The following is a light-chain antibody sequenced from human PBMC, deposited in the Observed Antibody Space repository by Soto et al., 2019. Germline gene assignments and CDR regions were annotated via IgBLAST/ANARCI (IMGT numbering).Light chain of an antibody. CDR1: QNIYYN. V-gene: IGKV3-15*01. CDR3: QRYSSSGT. CDR2: GAS. J-gene: IGKJ1*01. Sequence: EIVLTQSPATVSVSPGESATLSCRASQNIYYNLAWYQHRPGQAPRLLIYGASNRAPGVPARFSGSGSGTDFPPTISRLEPEVFVVYYHQRYSSSGTFGQGTKVDIK.